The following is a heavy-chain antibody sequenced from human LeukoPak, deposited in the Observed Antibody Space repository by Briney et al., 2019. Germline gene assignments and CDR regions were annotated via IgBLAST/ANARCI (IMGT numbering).Heavy chain of an antibody. D-gene: IGHD6-6*01. V-gene: IGHV1-69*04. CDR3: ARGRKSIAARGYYYYGMDV. CDR2: IIPILGIA. Sequence: GASVKVSCKASGGTFSSYAISWVRQAPGQGLEWMGRIIPILGIANYAQKFQGRVTITADKSTSTAYMELSSLRSEDTAVYYCARGRKSIAARGYYYYGMDVWGQGTTVTVSS. J-gene: IGHJ6*02. CDR1: GGTFSSYA.